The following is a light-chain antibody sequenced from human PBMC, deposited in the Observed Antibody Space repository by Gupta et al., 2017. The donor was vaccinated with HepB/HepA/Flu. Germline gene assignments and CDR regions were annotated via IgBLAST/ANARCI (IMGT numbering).Light chain of an antibody. CDR3: QQRASWPPT. Sequence: EFVLTQSPATLSLSPGERATLSCRTSQGVSNFLNWYQQRPGQAPRLLIYDTFKRATGIPARFSGSGSGTDFTLTISNLEPEDLALYYCQQRASWPPTFGPGTKVEIK. CDR2: DTF. J-gene: IGKJ3*01. CDR1: QGVSNF. V-gene: IGKV3-11*01.